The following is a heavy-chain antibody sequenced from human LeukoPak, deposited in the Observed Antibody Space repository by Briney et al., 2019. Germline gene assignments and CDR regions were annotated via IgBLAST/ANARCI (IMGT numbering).Heavy chain of an antibody. CDR1: GFRFSDYY. D-gene: IGHD4-17*01. CDR3: ARDRGSTVTTVGY. Sequence: GVSLRLSCVTSGFRFSDYYMMWIRQSPGKGPEWVAHISSSAATTLYAHSVKGRFTVSRDNAKNSLYLEMTSLRAEDTAVYYCARDRGSTVTTVGYWGQGTLVTVSS. V-gene: IGHV3-11*04. CDR2: ISSSAATT. J-gene: IGHJ4*02.